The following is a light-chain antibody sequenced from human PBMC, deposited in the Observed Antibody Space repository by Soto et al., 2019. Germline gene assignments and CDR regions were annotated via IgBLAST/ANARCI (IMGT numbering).Light chain of an antibody. CDR3: MQALQTPWA. CDR1: QSLLHSNVYNY. CDR2: LGS. Sequence: DIVMTQSPLSLPVTPGEPASISCRSSQSLLHSNVYNYLDWYLQKPGQSPQLLIYLGSNRASGVHDRFSGSGSGTDFTLKSSRVEAEDVGVYYCMQALQTPWAFGQGTKLEIK. V-gene: IGKV2-28*01. J-gene: IGKJ2*01.